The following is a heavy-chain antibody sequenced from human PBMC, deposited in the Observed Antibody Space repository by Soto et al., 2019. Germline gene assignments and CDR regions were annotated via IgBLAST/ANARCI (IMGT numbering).Heavy chain of an antibody. J-gene: IGHJ4*01. Sequence: EVHMLESGGGLVQPGGSLRLACAASGFTFSSYALTWVRQAPGRGLEWGSSITGSGSGTYYADSVKGRFIISRANSETPLYLQMTSLRAEVTALYSCAKAPTGDSVATFDDWGHGPLATVSS. CDR1: GFTFSSYA. CDR2: ITGSGSGT. V-gene: IGHV3-23*01. CDR3: AKAPTGDSVATFDD. D-gene: IGHD4-17*01.